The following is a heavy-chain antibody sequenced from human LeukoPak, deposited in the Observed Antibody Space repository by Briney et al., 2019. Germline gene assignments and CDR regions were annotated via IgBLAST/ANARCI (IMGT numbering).Heavy chain of an antibody. CDR3: ARSVDSGYAIDAFDI. V-gene: IGHV1-18*01. Sequence: ASVKVSCKASGYTFTSYGISWVRQAPGQGLEWMGWISAYNGNTNYAQKLQGRVTMTRNTSISTAYMELSSLRSEDTAVYYCARSVDSGYAIDAFDIWGQGTMVTVSS. J-gene: IGHJ3*02. CDR1: GYTFTSYG. D-gene: IGHD5-12*01. CDR2: ISAYNGNT.